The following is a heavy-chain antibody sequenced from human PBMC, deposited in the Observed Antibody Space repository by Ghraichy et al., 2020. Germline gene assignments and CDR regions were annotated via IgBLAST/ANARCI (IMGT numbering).Heavy chain of an antibody. Sequence: GEALNISCATSGFTFSATYMSWIRQAPGKGLEWLSYISGRSTDTNYAASVRCRFTVSRDNAKNSLFLQIDGLRVEDTAVYSCAKTQHVLATNHYDYWGQGPQVTVSS. CDR2: ISGRSTDT. J-gene: IGHJ4*02. CDR1: GFTFSATY. CDR3: AKTQHVLATNHYDY. V-gene: IGHV3-11*06. D-gene: IGHD5-24*01.